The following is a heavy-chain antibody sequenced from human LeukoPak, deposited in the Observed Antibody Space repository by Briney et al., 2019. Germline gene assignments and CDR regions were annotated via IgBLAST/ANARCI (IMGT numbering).Heavy chain of an antibody. CDR2: ISYDGSNK. CDR3: AKDPLPWFGELPDY. V-gene: IGHV3-30-3*01. J-gene: IGHJ4*02. Sequence: GRSLRLSCAASGFTFSSYAMHWVRQAPGKGLEWVAVISYDGSNKYYADSVKGRFTISRDNSKNTLYLQMNSLRAEDTALYYCAKDPLPWFGELPDYWGQGTLVTVSS. D-gene: IGHD3-10*01. CDR1: GFTFSSYA.